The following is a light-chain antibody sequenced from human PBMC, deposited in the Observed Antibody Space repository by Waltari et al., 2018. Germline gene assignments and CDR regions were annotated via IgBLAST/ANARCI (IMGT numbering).Light chain of an antibody. CDR1: SSDVGASTL. CDR2: EVC. V-gene: IGLV2-23*02. J-gene: IGLJ2*01. CDR3: CSYAGRSTLV. Sequence: QSALTQPASVSGSAGQSITISCTGTSSDVGASTLISWYQQYPGKAPTLMIYEVCKRPSGVSDRFSGSKSDNTASLTISGLQAEDEADYYCCSYAGRSTLVFGGGTKLTVL.